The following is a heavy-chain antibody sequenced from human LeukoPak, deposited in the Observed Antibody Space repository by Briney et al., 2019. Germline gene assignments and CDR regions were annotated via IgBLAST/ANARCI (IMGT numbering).Heavy chain of an antibody. CDR1: GGSISSHY. J-gene: IGHJ4*02. D-gene: IGHD6-19*01. CDR3: ASTPKEEAVAFFDY. V-gene: IGHV4-59*11. Sequence: PSETLSLICTVSGGSISSHYWSWIRQPPGKGLEWIGYIYYSGSTNYNPSLKSRVTISVDTSKNQCSLKLSSVTAADTAVYYCASTPKEEAVAFFDYWGQGTLVTVSS. CDR2: IYYSGST.